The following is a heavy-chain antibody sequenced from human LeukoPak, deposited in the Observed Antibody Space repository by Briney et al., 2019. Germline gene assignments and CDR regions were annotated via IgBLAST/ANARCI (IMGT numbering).Heavy chain of an antibody. D-gene: IGHD2-2*01. J-gene: IGHJ4*02. Sequence: GLEWXXXXXPNSGGTNYAQKFQGRVTMTRDTSISTAYKELSRLRSDDTAVYYCARVAEGVVVPAAISFFDYWGQGTLVTVSS. CDR2: XXPNSGGT. V-gene: IGHV1-2*02. CDR3: ARVAEGVVVPAAISFFDY.